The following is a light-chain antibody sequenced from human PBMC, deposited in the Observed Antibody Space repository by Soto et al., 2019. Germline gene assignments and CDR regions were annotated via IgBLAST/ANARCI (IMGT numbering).Light chain of an antibody. CDR2: DAS. J-gene: IGKJ1*01. Sequence: DIQMTQSPSTLSASVVDRVIITCRASQSITTWLAWYQQKPGTAVKVLIYDASTLGSGVPSRFSGSGSGTEFTLTISSLQPEDFATYHCQQYHSYPWTFGQGTKVDI. V-gene: IGKV1-5*01. CDR1: QSITTW. CDR3: QQYHSYPWT.